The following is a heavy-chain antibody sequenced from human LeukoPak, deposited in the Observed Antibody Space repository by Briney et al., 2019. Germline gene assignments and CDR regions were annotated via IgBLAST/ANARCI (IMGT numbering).Heavy chain of an antibody. V-gene: IGHV3-48*02. D-gene: IGHD3/OR15-3a*01. CDR2: TNSGGSST. CDR1: GFTFSDYS. CDR3: ARDSDWAFDY. J-gene: IGHJ4*02. Sequence: GGSLRLSCVASGFTFSDYSMNWVRQAPGKGLEWVSYTNSGGSSTHYVDSVKGRFTISRDNAKNSLFLQANSLRDEDTAIYYCARDSDWAFDYWGQGTLVTVSS.